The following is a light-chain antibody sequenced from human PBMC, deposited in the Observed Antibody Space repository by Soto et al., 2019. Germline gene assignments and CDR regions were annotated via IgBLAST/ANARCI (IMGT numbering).Light chain of an antibody. J-gene: IGKJ4*01. V-gene: IGKV3-11*01. CDR3: QQRSTWPFLT. CDR1: QTVSRY. Sequence: VLTQSPATLSLSPGERATLSCRASQTVSRYVAWYQQKPGQAPRLLIYYASNRATGIPARFSGSGSGTDYTLTISSLEPEDFAVHYWQQRSTWPFLTFGGGTTVQ. CDR2: YAS.